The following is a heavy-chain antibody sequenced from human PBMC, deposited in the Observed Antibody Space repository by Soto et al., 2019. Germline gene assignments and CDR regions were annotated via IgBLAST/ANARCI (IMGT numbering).Heavy chain of an antibody. Sequence: SATLSLTCTVSGGSVSSGSYYWSWIRQPPGKGLEWIGYIYYSGSTNYNPSLKSRVTISVDTSKNQFSLKLSSVTAADTAVYYCARGGRAGGWNYSSDYWGQGTLVTVSS. J-gene: IGHJ4*02. CDR3: ARGGRAGGWNYSSDY. CDR1: GGSVSSGSYY. V-gene: IGHV4-61*01. D-gene: IGHD1-7*01. CDR2: IYYSGST.